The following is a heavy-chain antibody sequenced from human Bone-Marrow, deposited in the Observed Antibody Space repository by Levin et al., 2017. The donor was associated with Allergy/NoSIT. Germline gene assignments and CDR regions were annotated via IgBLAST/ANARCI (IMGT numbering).Heavy chain of an antibody. J-gene: IGHJ6*02. CDR2: IRSKANSYAT. Sequence: GGSLRLSCAASGFTFSGSAMHWVRQASGKGLEWVGRIRSKANSYATAYAASVKGRFTISRDDSKNTAYLQMNSLKTEDTAVYYCTRLDYDFWSGYYSHPYYYGMDVWGQGTTVTVSS. CDR3: TRLDYDFWSGYYSHPYYYGMDV. CDR1: GFTFSGSA. V-gene: IGHV3-73*01. D-gene: IGHD3-3*01.